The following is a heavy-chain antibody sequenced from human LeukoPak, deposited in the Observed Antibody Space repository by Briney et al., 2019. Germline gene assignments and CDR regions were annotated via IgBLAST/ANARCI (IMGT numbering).Heavy chain of an antibody. CDR2: INPSGGST. CDR1: GYTFTGYY. J-gene: IGHJ4*02. D-gene: IGHD3-10*01. V-gene: IGHV1-46*01. Sequence: GASVKVSCKASGYTFTGYYMHWVRQAPGQGLEWMGIINPSGGSTSYAQKFQGRVTMTRDTSTSTVYMELSSLRSEDTAVYYCARDWTPVEVLWFGESNQLDYWGQGTLVTVSS. CDR3: ARDWTPVEVLWFGESNQLDY.